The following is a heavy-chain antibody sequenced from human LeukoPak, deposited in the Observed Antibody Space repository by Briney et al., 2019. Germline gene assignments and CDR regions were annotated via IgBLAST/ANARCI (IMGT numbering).Heavy chain of an antibody. CDR2: IRYDGSNK. V-gene: IGHV3-30*02. D-gene: IGHD3-16*01. CDR1: GSTFTSYG. CDR3: ARQDGDYDYEGDYFDY. Sequence: GGSLRLSCAASGSTFTSYGIHWVRQAPGKGLEWVAFIRYDGSNKYYADSVKGRFTISRDNSKNTLYLQMNSLRAEDTAVYYCARQDGDYDYEGDYFDYWGQGTLVTVSS. J-gene: IGHJ4*02.